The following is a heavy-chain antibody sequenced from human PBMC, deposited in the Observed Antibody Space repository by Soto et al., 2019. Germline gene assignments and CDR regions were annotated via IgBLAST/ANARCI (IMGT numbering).Heavy chain of an antibody. CDR1: GFTFSSYS. V-gene: IGHV3-21*01. J-gene: IGHJ3*02. D-gene: IGHD1-1*01. CDR2: ISSSSSYI. CDR3: ARNLEQNAFDI. Sequence: GGSLRLSCAASGFTFSSYSMNWVRQAPGKGLEWVSSISSSSSYIYYADSVKGRFTISRDNAKNSLYLQMNSLRAEDTAVYYCARNLEQNAFDIWGQGTMVTVSS.